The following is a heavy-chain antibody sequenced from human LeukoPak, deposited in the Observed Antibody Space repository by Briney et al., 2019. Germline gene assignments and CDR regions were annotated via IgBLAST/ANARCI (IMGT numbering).Heavy chain of an antibody. V-gene: IGHV4-34*01. J-gene: IGHJ4*02. CDR2: INHNGST. D-gene: IGHD6-13*01. CDR1: GGSFSGYY. CDR3: ARHPIFSIAAAGTGDY. Sequence: SETLSLTCAVYGGSFSGYYWSWIRQPPGKGLEWIGEINHNGSTNYNPSLKSRVTISVDTSKNQFSLKLSSVTAADTAVYYCARHPIFSIAAAGTGDYWGQGTLVTVSS.